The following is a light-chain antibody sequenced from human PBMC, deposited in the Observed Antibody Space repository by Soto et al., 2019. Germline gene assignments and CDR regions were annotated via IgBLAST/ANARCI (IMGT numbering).Light chain of an antibody. J-gene: IGKJ2*01. Sequence: EIVLTQSPGPLSLSPGERATLSCRASQSVTSNFSAWSQQQPGQAPSLLIYGASTRDAGVPDRLSGSGSGTDLTLTITRLEPEDFAVYYCTQYGRSPLMYTFGQGTKV. CDR3: TQYGRSPLMYT. CDR2: GAS. V-gene: IGKV3-20*01. CDR1: QSVTSNF.